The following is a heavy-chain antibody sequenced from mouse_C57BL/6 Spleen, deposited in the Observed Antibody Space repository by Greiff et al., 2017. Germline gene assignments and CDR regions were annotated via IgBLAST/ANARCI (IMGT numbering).Heavy chain of an antibody. Sequence: EVKLVESGGGLVQPKGSLKLSCAASGFTFTTYAMHWVRQAPGQGLEWVARIRSKSSNYATYYANSVKDRFSISRDDSQTMLYLQMNNLKTKDIAMYDCVRVLWLRQGGVYYYAMGDWGQGTSVTVAS. CDR1: GFTFTTYA. CDR3: VRVLWLRQGGVYYYAMGD. J-gene: IGHJ4*01. V-gene: IGHV10-3*01. CDR2: IRSKSSNYAT. D-gene: IGHD2-2*01.